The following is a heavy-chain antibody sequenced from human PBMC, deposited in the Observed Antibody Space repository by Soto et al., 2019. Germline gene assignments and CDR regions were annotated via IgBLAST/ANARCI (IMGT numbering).Heavy chain of an antibody. Sequence: QVHLVQSGAEVKKPGASVKISCEASGYPFSDYAIHWVRQAPGQRLEWMGRINAGNGNTEYSQPFQGRLTITRDSSARTDFMELGSLTSDDSAVYFCARDRDRGDYYYYYMDVWGRGTTVIVSS. D-gene: IGHD3-10*01. J-gene: IGHJ6*03. CDR1: GYPFSDYA. V-gene: IGHV1-3*01. CDR2: INAGNGNT. CDR3: ARDRDRGDYYYYYMDV.